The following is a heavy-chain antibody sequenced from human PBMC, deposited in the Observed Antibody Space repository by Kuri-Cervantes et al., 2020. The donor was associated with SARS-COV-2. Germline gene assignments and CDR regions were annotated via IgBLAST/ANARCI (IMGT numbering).Heavy chain of an antibody. Sequence: GGSLRLSCAASGFTFSSYSMNWVRQAPGKGLEWVSSISSSSSYIYYADSVKGRFTISRDNAKNSLYLQMNSLRAEDTAVYYCARDRGGGDCYDYWGQGTLVTVSS. CDR2: ISSSSSYI. D-gene: IGHD2-21*02. CDR3: ARDRGGGDCYDY. CDR1: GFTFSSYS. V-gene: IGHV3-21*04. J-gene: IGHJ4*02.